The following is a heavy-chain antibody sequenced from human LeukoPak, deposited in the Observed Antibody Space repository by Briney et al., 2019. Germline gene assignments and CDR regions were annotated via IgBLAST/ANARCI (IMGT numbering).Heavy chain of an antibody. CDR3: ARDTYYDFWSGQHDAFDI. V-gene: IGHV4-34*01. CDR2: INHSGST. Sequence: SETLSLTCAVYGGSSSGYYWSWIRQPPGKGLEWIGEINHSGSTNYSPSLKSRVTISVDTSKNQFSLKLSSVTAADTAVYYCARDTYYDFWSGQHDAFDIWGQGTMVTVSS. D-gene: IGHD3-3*01. CDR1: GGSSSGYY. J-gene: IGHJ3*02.